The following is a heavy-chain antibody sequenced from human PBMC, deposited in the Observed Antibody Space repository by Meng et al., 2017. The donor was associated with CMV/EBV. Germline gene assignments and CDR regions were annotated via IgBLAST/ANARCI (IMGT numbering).Heavy chain of an antibody. V-gene: IGHV1-18*01. J-gene: IGHJ4*02. CDR3: ARDYSPRITTIVVAHLGY. D-gene: IGHD3-22*01. CDR1: GYTFTSYG. Sequence: ASVKVSCKASGYTFTSYGISWVRQAPGQGLEWMGWISAYNGNTNYAQKLQGRVTMTTDTSTSTAYMELRSLRSDDTAVYYCARDYSPRITTIVVAHLGYWGQGTLVTVSS. CDR2: ISAYNGNT.